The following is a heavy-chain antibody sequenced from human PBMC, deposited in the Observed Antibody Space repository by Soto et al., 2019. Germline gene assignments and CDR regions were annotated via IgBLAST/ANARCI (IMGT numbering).Heavy chain of an antibody. CDR2: MNPNSGYT. CDR1: GYSFTRYD. D-gene: IGHD3-16*01. Sequence: QVQLVQSGAEVKKPGASVKVSCKASGYSFTRYDINRVRQATGQGLEWMGWMNPNSGYTGYAQRFQGRVTMTRDTSISTAYMELSSLRSEDTAVYYCARTWGDLDYWGQGTLVTVSS. V-gene: IGHV1-8*01. CDR3: ARTWGDLDY. J-gene: IGHJ4*02.